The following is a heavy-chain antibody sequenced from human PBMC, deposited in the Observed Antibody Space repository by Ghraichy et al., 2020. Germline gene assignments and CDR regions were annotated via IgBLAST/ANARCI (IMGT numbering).Heavy chain of an antibody. D-gene: IGHD4-17*01. J-gene: IGHJ6*02. CDR1: GRSITTGGYS. CDR2: ILHTGNT. CDR3: ARAVGKDYGDHGERGYYDYGMDA. Sequence: SETLSLTCAVSGRSITTGGYSWSWIRHPPGKGLEWIGYILHTGNTYYNPSLKSRVTISVDRSNNQFSLRLSSVTAADTAMYYCARAVGKDYGDHGERGYYDYGMDAWGHGTPVTVSS. V-gene: IGHV4-30-2*01.